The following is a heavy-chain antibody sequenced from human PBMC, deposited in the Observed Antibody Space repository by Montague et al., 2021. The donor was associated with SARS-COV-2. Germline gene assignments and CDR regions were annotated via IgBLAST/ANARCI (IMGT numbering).Heavy chain of an antibody. J-gene: IGHJ6*02. Sequence: SETLSLTCTVPGGSISRSYWSWIRQPPGKGLEWIGYIYYTGSTDYNPSLKSRVTISVDTSKNQLSLKLISVTAADTAVYFCARHMSDCSKGRCHTYYYYGRDVWGQGTTVTVSS. CDR3: ARHMSDCSKGRCHTYYYYGRDV. CDR2: IYYTGST. V-gene: IGHV4-59*08. CDR1: GGSISRSY. D-gene: IGHD2-2*01.